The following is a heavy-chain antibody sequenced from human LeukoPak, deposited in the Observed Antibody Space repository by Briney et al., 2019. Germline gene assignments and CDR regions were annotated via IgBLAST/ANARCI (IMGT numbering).Heavy chain of an antibody. J-gene: IGHJ4*02. D-gene: IGHD6-13*01. Sequence: GGSLRLSCAASGFTFSSYWMSWVRQAPGKGLEWVANIKQDGSEKYYVDSVKGRFTISRDNAKNSLYLQMNSLRAEDTAVYYCARDLAAAKRYGGTYWGQGTLVTVSS. CDR2: IKQDGSEK. V-gene: IGHV3-7*01. CDR1: GFTFSSYW. CDR3: ARDLAAAKRYGGTY.